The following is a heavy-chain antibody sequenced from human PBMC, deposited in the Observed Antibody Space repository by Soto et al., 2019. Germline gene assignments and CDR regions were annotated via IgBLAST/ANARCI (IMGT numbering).Heavy chain of an antibody. D-gene: IGHD2-2*01. CDR1: GGSFSGYY. Sequence: PSETLSLTCAAYGGSFSGYYWSWIRQPPGKGLEWIGEINHSGSTNYNPSLKSRVTISVDTSKNQFSLKLSSVTAADTAVYYCARGPAEDYWGQGTLVTVSS. V-gene: IGHV4-34*01. CDR2: INHSGST. J-gene: IGHJ4*02. CDR3: ARGPAEDY.